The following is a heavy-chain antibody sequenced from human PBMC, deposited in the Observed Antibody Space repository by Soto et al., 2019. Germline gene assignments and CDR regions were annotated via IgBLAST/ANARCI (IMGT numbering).Heavy chain of an antibody. CDR2: INHSGST. Sequence: SETLSLTCAVYGGSFSGYYWSWLRQPPGKGLEWIGEINHSGSTNYNPSLKSRVTISVDTSKNQFSLKLGSVTAADTAVYYCARAAPRYCSGGSCYSGRDXWGQGTLVTVSS. J-gene: IGHJ4*02. CDR3: ARAAPRYCSGGSCYSGRDX. D-gene: IGHD2-15*01. V-gene: IGHV4-34*01. CDR1: GGSFSGYY.